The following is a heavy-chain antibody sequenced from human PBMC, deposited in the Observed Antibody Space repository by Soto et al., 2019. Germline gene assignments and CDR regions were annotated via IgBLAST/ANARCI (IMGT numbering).Heavy chain of an antibody. D-gene: IGHD6-6*01. CDR3: ASEYSSSSESAFDI. CDR1: GFTFNNYA. CDR2: ISNTGGGT. J-gene: IGHJ3*02. V-gene: IGHV3-23*01. Sequence: PGGSLRLSCAASGFTFNNYAMNWVRQAPGMGLEWVATISNTGGGTYYADSVKGRFTISRDNSKNTLYLQMSSLRVEDTAVYYWASEYSSSSESAFDIWGQGTMVNVS.